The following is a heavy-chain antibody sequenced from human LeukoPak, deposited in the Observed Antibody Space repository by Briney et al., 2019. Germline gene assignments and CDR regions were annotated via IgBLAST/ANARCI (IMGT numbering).Heavy chain of an antibody. CDR1: GFTFSSYS. D-gene: IGHD2-2*01. V-gene: IGHV3-21*01. CDR3: ARGTSTSCYD. J-gene: IGHJ4*02. CDR2: ISSSSYI. Sequence: GGSLRLSCAASGFTFSSYSMNWVRQAPGKGLEWVSSISSSSYIYYADSVKGRFTISRDNAKNSLYLQMNRLRAEDTAVYYCARGTSTSCYDWGQGTLVTVSS.